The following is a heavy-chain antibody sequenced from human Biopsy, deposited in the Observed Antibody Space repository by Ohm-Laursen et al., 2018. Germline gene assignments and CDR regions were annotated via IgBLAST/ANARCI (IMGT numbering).Heavy chain of an antibody. CDR3: ATDARWDLSLDAFHV. CDR2: IDPFTGVT. CDR1: GATVTSYA. J-gene: IGHJ3*01. Sequence: AASVKVSCKPSGATVTSYAISWVRQAPGQGLEWMGRIDPFTGVTNYAHNFQGRVTITADRSTPTAYVEVSSLRSDDTAVFYCATDARWDLSLDAFHVWGQGTKVTVSS. D-gene: IGHD1-26*01. V-gene: IGHV1-69*04.